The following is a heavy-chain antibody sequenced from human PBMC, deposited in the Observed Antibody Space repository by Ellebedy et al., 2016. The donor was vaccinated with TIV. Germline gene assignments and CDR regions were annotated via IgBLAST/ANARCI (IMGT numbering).Heavy chain of an antibody. Sequence: GESLKISCAASGFTFSDYELNWGRQAPGRGLEWISYISTIGTTIDSSDSVKGRFTISRDNAKNSLFLQMNSLRAEDTAVYYCARGDAYDAFDVWGQGTMVTVSS. J-gene: IGHJ3*01. CDR2: ISTIGTTI. V-gene: IGHV3-48*03. D-gene: IGHD3-16*01. CDR3: ARGDAYDAFDV. CDR1: GFTFSDYE.